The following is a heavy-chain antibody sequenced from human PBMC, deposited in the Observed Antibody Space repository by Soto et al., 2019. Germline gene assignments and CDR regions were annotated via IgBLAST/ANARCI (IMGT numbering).Heavy chain of an antibody. Sequence: EVQLVESGGGLVKPGGSLRLSCAASGFTFSGYTMNWVRQAPGKGLEWVASITSRGSYIYYADSVRGRFTISRDNAKNSLYLQMNSLRAEDTAVYYCARGRNTSSQVRDLDHWGQGTLVTVSS. CDR1: GFTFSGYT. CDR2: ITSRGSYI. V-gene: IGHV3-21*01. CDR3: ARGRNTSSQVRDLDH. D-gene: IGHD2-2*01. J-gene: IGHJ4*02.